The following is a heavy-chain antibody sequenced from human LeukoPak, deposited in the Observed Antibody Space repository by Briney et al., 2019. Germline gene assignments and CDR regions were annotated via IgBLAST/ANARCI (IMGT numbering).Heavy chain of an antibody. CDR3: ARDPYSSTWSYGMDV. J-gene: IGHJ6*02. Sequence: ETLSLTCTVSGGSISSYHWSWIRQPPGKGLQWVANIKQDGSEEVYVDSVKGRFTISRDNAKNSLFLQMNTLRAEDTAVYYCARDPYSSTWSYGMDVWGQGTTVAVSS. D-gene: IGHD6-6*01. V-gene: IGHV3-7*03. CDR1: GGSISSYH. CDR2: IKQDGSEE.